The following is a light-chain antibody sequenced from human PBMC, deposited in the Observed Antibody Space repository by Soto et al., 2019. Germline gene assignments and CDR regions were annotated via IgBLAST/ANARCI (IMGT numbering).Light chain of an antibody. CDR3: QSYDSSLSGYV. V-gene: IGLV1-40*01. CDR2: DNN. Sequence: QSVLTQPPSVSGAPGQRVTISCTGSSSNIGAGYDVHWYQQLPGTAPKLLIYDNNNRPSGVPDRFSGSKSGTSASLAITGLQAEDEAYYYCQSYDSSLSGYVFGTGTKVTVL. J-gene: IGLJ1*01. CDR1: SSNIGAGYD.